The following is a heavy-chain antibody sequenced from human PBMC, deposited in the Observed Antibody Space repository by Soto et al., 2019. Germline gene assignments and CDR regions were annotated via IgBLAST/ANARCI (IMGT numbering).Heavy chain of an antibody. Sequence: PGGSLRLSCEASGFTFNSYVMHWVRQAPGKGLEWVAGISYDGTVKYHGDSVKGRFTISRDNSKNTLYLHMSTLRAEDTSVYYCARPVDTLRVGYFYGMDVWGQGTTVTVSS. CDR3: ARPVDTLRVGYFYGMDV. CDR1: GFTFNSYV. J-gene: IGHJ6*02. V-gene: IGHV3-30*04. CDR2: ISYDGTVK. D-gene: IGHD5-18*01.